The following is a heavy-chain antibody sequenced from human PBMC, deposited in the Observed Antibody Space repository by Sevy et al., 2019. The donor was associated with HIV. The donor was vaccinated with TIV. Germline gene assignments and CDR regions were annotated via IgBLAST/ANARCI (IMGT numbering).Heavy chain of an antibody. Sequence: GGSLRLSCAASGFTFSNYAMHWVRQAPGKGLAWVALIWYDGSKILYADSVKGRFTISRDNSGSTLYLQMNSLRAEDTALYHCAKGGPNSGYDYYFDYWGQGTLVTVSS. J-gene: IGHJ4*02. CDR1: GFTFSNYA. CDR3: AKGGPNSGYDYYFDY. D-gene: IGHD5-12*01. CDR2: IWYDGSKI. V-gene: IGHV3-33*06.